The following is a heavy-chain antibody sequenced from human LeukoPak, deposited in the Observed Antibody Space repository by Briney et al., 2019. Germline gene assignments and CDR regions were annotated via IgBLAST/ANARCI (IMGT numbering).Heavy chain of an antibody. Sequence: GGSLRLSCAASGFTFSSYAMSWVRQAPGKGLEWVSAISGSGSTYYADSVKGRFTISRDNSKNTLYLQMNSLRAEDTAVYYCAKGQQESSTFDYWGQGTLVTVSS. CDR2: ISGSGST. J-gene: IGHJ4*02. V-gene: IGHV3-23*01. D-gene: IGHD1-1*01. CDR3: AKGQQESSTFDY. CDR1: GFTFSSYA.